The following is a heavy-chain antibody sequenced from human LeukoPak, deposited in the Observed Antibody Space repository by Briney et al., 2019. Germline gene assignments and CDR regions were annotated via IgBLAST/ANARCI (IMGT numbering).Heavy chain of an antibody. V-gene: IGHV3-21*01. CDR3: ARALVSGLTYYYDSSGYAFGY. Sequence: GGSLRLSCAASGFTFSSYSMNWVRQAPGKGLEWVSSISSSGSYIYYADSVKGRFTISIDNHKNSLYLQMNSLRAEDTAVYYCARALVSGLTYYYDSSGYAFGYWGQGTLVTVSS. J-gene: IGHJ4*02. CDR2: ISSSGSYI. CDR1: GFTFSSYS. D-gene: IGHD3-22*01.